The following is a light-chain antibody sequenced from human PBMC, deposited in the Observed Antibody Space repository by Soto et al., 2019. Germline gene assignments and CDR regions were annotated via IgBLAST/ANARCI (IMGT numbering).Light chain of an antibody. V-gene: IGKV3-20*01. CDR2: GAS. CDR1: QSVSSGY. CDR3: HHYGNSPT. Sequence: EIVLTQSPGTLSLSPGDGATLSCRASQSVSSGYFAWYQQKPGHAPRLLIYGASRRAGGIADRFSGSGAGTDFTLSISRLEPEDVAVYWCHHYGNSPTFGQGTRVQIK. J-gene: IGKJ1*01.